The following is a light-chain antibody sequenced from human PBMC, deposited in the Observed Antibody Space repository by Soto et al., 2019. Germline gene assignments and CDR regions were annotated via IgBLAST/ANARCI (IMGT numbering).Light chain of an antibody. J-gene: IGKJ1*01. CDR2: AAS. V-gene: IGKV1-8*01. CDR1: QGISSY. Sequence: AIRMPPSPPSRSASTGARVTITCRASQGISSYLAWYQQKPGKAPKLLIYAASTLQSGVPSRFSGSGSGTDFTLTISCLQSEDFATYYCQQYYSYPLTFGQGTKVDI. CDR3: QQYYSYPLT.